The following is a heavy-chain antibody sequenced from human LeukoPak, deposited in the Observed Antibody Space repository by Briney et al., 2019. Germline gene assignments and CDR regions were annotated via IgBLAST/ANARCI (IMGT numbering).Heavy chain of an antibody. CDR1: GYTFTDYY. Sequence: ASVKVSCKTAGYTFTDYYMHWVRQAPGQGLEWMGRINPSSGGTNYAQKFQGRVTMTRDTSITTAYMELSRLTSDDTAVYYCARGETSSYDYWGQGTLVTVSS. D-gene: IGHD2-2*01. J-gene: IGHJ4*02. CDR2: INPSSGGT. V-gene: IGHV1-2*06. CDR3: ARGETSSYDY.